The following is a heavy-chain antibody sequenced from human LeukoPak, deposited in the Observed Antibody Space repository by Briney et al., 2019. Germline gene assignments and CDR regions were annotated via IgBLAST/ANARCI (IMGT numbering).Heavy chain of an antibody. CDR3: AKDRLPPIAAAGTGWFDP. CDR1: GFTVSSNY. CDR2: IYSGGST. J-gene: IGHJ5*02. V-gene: IGHV3-53*05. Sequence: GGSLRLSCAASGFTVSSNYMSWVRQAPGKGLEWVSVIYSGGSTYYADSVKGRFTISRDNSKNTLYLQMNSLRAEDTAVYYCAKDRLPPIAAAGTGWFDPWGQGTLVTVSS. D-gene: IGHD6-13*01.